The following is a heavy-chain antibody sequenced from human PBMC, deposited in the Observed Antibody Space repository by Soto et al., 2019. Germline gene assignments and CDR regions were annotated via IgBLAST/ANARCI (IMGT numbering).Heavy chain of an antibody. CDR3: ARDRGIAARFGMDV. D-gene: IGHD6-6*01. Sequence: PGGSLRLSCTASGFTFSSYWMSWVRQAPGKGLEWVADIKQDGSEKYYVDSVKGRFTISRDNAKNSLYLQMNSLRAEDTAVYYCARDRGIAARFGMDVWGQGTTVTVSS. V-gene: IGHV3-7*03. CDR1: GFTFSSYW. J-gene: IGHJ6*02. CDR2: IKQDGSEK.